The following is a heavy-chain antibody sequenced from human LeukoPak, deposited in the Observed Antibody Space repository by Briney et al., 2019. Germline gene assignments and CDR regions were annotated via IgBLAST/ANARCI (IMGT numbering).Heavy chain of an antibody. CDR1: GGTFSSYA. Sequence: GASVKVSCKASGGTFSSYAISWVRQAPGQGLEWMGGIIPIFGTANYAQKFQGRVTITADKSTSTAYMELSSLRSEDTAVYYCARVVPAANYYYYMDVWGKGTTVTISS. V-gene: IGHV1-69*06. CDR3: ARVVPAANYYYYMDV. J-gene: IGHJ6*03. D-gene: IGHD2-2*01. CDR2: IIPIFGTA.